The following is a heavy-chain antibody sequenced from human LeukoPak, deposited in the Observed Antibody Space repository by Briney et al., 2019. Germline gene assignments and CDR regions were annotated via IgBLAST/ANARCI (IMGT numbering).Heavy chain of an antibody. J-gene: IGHJ2*01. V-gene: IGHV3-23*01. D-gene: IGHD1-1*01. Sequence: GGSLRLSCAASGFTFSSYAMSWVRQAPGKGLEWVSAISGSGGSTYYADSVKGRFTISRDNSKNTLYLQMNSLGAEDTAVYYCARGVNWWYFDLWGRGTLVVVSS. CDR1: GFTFSSYA. CDR2: ISGSGGST. CDR3: ARGVNWWYFDL.